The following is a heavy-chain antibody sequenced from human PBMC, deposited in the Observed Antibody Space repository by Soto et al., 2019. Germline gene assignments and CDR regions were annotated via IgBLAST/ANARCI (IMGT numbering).Heavy chain of an antibody. CDR3: GRVLPLLEWLHYPETAEQGMDV. V-gene: IGHV1-69*13. CDR1: AGTVSSYA. CDR2: FIPIFGTA. J-gene: IGHJ6*02. Sequence: SVKVSCKAAAGTVSSYAISWVRQAPGQGLEWMGGFIPIFGTANYAQKLQGRDTSTAYESTSTAYMDLSSLRSQDTAVYYCGRVLPLLEWLHYPETAEQGMDVRGQGTTVTDSS. D-gene: IGHD3-3*01.